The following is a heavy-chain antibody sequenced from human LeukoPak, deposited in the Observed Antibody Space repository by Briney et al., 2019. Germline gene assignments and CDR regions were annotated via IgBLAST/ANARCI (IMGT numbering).Heavy chain of an antibody. J-gene: IGHJ4*02. Sequence: ASVKVSCKASGYTFTSYDINWVRQATGQGLEWMGWMNPNSGNTGYAQKFQGRVTMTRNTSISTAYMELSSLRSEDTAVYYCARGLAVVVPAAIGYWGQGTLVTVSS. CDR1: GYTFTSYD. CDR2: MNPNSGNT. CDR3: ARGLAVVVPAAIGY. D-gene: IGHD2-2*02. V-gene: IGHV1-8*01.